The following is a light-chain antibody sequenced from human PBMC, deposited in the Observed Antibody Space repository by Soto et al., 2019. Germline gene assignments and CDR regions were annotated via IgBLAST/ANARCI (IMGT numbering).Light chain of an antibody. V-gene: IGKV3-15*01. CDR2: GAS. CDR1: QSVSSN. J-gene: IGKJ2*01. CDR3: QQYSNWYT. Sequence: EIVMTQSPVTLSVSPGERATLSCRASQSVSSNLAWYQQKPGQAPRLLIYGASTRATGIPARFSGSGSGTEFTLTISSLQSEDFAVYYCQQYSNWYTFGQGTKLEIK.